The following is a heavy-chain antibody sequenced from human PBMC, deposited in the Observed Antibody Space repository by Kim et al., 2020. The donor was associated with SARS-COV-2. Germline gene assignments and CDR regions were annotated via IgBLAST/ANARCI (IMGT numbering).Heavy chain of an antibody. CDR3: ARHIKGITIFGVVTDWFDP. J-gene: IGHJ5*02. CDR2: IYYSGST. Sequence: SETLSLTCTVSGGSISSSSYYWGWNRQPPGKGLEWIGCIYYSGSTYYTLTLKSPLTISVDTTKHQLTLKLSSVTAADTAVYYCARHIKGITIFGVVTDWFDPWGQGTLVTVPS. D-gene: IGHD3-3*01. CDR1: GGSISSSSYY. V-gene: IGHV4-39*01.